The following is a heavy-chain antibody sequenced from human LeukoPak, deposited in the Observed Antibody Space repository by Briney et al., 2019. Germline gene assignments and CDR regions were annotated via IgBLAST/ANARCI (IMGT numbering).Heavy chain of an antibody. CDR3: ARGHPYGAAWPYDY. J-gene: IGHJ4*02. CDR1: GFSFSSYD. D-gene: IGHD4-17*01. V-gene: IGHV3-13*01. CDR2: IGTAGDT. Sequence: GGSLRLSCAASGFSFSSYDMHWVRQATGKGLEWVSAIGTAGDTYYPGSVKGRFTISRENAKTSLYLQMNSLRAGDTAVYYCARGHPYGAAWPYDYWGQGTLVTVSS.